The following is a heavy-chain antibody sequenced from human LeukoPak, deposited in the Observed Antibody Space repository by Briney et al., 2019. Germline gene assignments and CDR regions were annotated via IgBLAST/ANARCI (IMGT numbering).Heavy chain of an antibody. V-gene: IGHV3-23*01. Sequence: GGSLRLSCAASGFTFSSYAMSWVRQAPGKGLEWVSAISGSGGSTYYADSVKGRFTISRDNSKNTLYLQMNSLRAEGTAVYYCAKDKRVGATMTYFDYWGQGTLVTVSS. CDR1: GFTFSSYA. CDR3: AKDKRVGATMTYFDY. J-gene: IGHJ4*02. CDR2: ISGSGGST. D-gene: IGHD1-26*01.